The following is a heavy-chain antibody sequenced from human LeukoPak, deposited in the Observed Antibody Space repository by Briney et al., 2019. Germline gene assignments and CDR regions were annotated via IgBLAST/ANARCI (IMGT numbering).Heavy chain of an antibody. CDR1: GGSTSSSSYY. D-gene: IGHD6-13*01. CDR2: IYYSGSS. Sequence: SETLSLTCTVSGGSTSSSSYYWGWIRQSPGKGLEWIGNIYYSGSSSYNPSLKSRVTISVDTSKNQFSLKLSSVTAADTAVYYCARHAGSSWYRRFDYWGQGTLVTVSS. V-gene: IGHV4-39*01. J-gene: IGHJ4*02. CDR3: ARHAGSSWYRRFDY.